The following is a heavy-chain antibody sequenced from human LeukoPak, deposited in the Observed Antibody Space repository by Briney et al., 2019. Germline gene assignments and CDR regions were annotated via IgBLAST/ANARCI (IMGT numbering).Heavy chain of an antibody. CDR3: AHSQLTYYYGSGSYYRIPFDY. CDR2: IYWDDDE. D-gene: IGHD3-10*01. CDR1: GFSLSTSGVG. J-gene: IGHJ4*02. Sequence: SGPTLVNPTQTLTLTCTFSGFSLSTSGVGVGWIRQPPGKALEWLALIYWDDDERYSPSLKSRLTITKDTSKNQVVLTMTNMDPVDTATYYCAHSQLTYYYGSGSYYRIPFDYWGQGTLVTVSS. V-gene: IGHV2-5*02.